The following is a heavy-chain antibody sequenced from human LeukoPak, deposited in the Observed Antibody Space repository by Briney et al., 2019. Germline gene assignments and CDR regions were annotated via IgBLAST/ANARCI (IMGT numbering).Heavy chain of an antibody. CDR3: ARGRFATRGAFDI. V-gene: IGHV4-34*01. J-gene: IGHJ3*02. CDR2: INHSGST. D-gene: IGHD2-2*01. CDR1: GFTFSSYW. Sequence: PGGSLRLSCAASGFTFSSYWMSWVRQPPGKGLEWIGEINHSGSTNYNPPLKSRVTISVDTSKNQFSLKLSSVTAADTAVYYCARGRFATRGAFDIWGQGTMVTVSS.